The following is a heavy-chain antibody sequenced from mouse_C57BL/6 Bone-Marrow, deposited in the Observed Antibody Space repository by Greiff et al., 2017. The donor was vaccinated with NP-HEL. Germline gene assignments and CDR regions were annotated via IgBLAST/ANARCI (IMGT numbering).Heavy chain of an antibody. CDR1: GFNIKDYY. D-gene: IGHD1-1*01. J-gene: IGHJ2*01. V-gene: IGHV14-2*01. Sequence: VQLQQSGAELVKPGASVKLSCTASGFNIKDYYMPWVKQRTEQGLEWIGRIDPEDGETKSATKFQGKAPITADTSSNTAYLQRSSLTSEDTAVYYGARYYYGSDYWGQGTTLTVSS. CDR3: ARYYYGSDY. CDR2: IDPEDGET.